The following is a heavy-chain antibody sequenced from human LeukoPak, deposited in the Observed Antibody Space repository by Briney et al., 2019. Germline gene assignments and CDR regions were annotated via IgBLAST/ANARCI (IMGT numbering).Heavy chain of an antibody. CDR1: GFTFSSYD. Sequence: GGSLRLSCAASGFTFSSYDMHWVRQATGKGLEWVSAIGTAGDTYYPGSVKGRFTISRENAKNSLYLQMNSLRAGDTAVYYCARAPIGGHYYGMDVWGQGTTVTVSS. D-gene: IGHD2-15*01. J-gene: IGHJ6*02. V-gene: IGHV3-13*01. CDR3: ARAPIGGHYYGMDV. CDR2: IGTAGDT.